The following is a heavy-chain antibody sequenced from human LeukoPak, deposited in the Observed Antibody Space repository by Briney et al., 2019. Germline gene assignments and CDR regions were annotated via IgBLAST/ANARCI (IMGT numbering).Heavy chain of an antibody. V-gene: IGHV4-59*08. CDR3: ASTRRSSGNNWFDP. CDR1: GGSISSYY. J-gene: IGHJ5*02. D-gene: IGHD6-25*01. Sequence: PSETLSLTCTVSGGSISSYYWSWIRQPPGKGLEWIGYIYYSGSTNYNPSLKSRVTISVDTSKNQFSLKLSSVTAADTAVYYCASTRRSSGNNWFDPWGQGTLVTVSS. CDR2: IYYSGST.